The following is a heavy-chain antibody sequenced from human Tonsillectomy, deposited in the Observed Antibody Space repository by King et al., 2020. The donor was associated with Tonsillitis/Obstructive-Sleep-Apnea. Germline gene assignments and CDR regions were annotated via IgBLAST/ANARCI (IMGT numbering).Heavy chain of an antibody. CDR3: ARVPSDFWIVYWSNGDY. J-gene: IGHJ4*02. V-gene: IGHV1-2*06. CDR1: GYTFTGYY. CDR2: IYPNNGGT. D-gene: IGHD3-3*01. Sequence: QLVQSGAEVTKPGASVNVSCKASGYTFTGYYIHWVRQAPGQGLEWMGRIYPNNGGTNYAKKFQGRDTMTRDTAISTAYMELSRLRSDDTAVYYCARVPSDFWIVYWSNGDYWGQGTLVTASS.